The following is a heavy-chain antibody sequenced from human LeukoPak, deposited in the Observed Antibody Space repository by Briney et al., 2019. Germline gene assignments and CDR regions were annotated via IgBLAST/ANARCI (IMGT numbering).Heavy chain of an antibody. V-gene: IGHV3-30*18. CDR3: AKDSGIAVAGTLRAFDI. Sequence: GGSLRLSCAASGFTFSSYGMHWVRQAPGKGLEWVAVISYDGSNKYFTDSVKGRFTISRDNSKNTLYLQMNSLRAEDTAVYYCAKDSGIAVAGTLRAFDIWGQGTMVTVSS. J-gene: IGHJ3*02. D-gene: IGHD6-19*01. CDR2: ISYDGSNK. CDR1: GFTFSSYG.